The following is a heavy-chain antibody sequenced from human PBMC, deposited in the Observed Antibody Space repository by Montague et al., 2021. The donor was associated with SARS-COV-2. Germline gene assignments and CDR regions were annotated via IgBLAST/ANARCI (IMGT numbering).Heavy chain of an antibody. Sequence: SETLSLTCTVSRGSISNYYWNWIRQSPGKGLEWMGEIYQCGAPNYTPSLKSRVTISLDTCKKQISLKLNSVTVADTAVFFCARGRPVKGSFRHFDSIQSGALDTWAQGSLVIVSS. V-gene: IGHV4-59*12. CDR2: IYQCGAP. J-gene: IGHJ3*02. CDR1: RGSISNYY. D-gene: IGHD3-9*01. CDR3: ARGRPVKGSFRHFDSIQSGALDT.